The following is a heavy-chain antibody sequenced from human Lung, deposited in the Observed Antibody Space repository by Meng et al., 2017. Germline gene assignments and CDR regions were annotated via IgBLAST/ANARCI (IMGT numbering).Heavy chain of an antibody. CDR2: INPNSGGT. CDR3: AREIVVVPAATEGRDY. J-gene: IGHJ4*02. V-gene: IGHV1-2*06. D-gene: IGHD2-2*01. Sequence: ASVKVSCKASGYTFTGYYMHWVRQAPGQGLEWMGRINPNSGGTNYAQKFQGRVTMIRDTSISTAYMELSRLRSDDTAVYYCAREIVVVPAATEGRDYWGQGTLVTVSS. CDR1: GYTFTGYY.